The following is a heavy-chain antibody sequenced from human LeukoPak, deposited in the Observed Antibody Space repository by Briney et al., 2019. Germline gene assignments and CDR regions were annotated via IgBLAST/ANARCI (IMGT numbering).Heavy chain of an antibody. CDR3: AKDLDRVPYGMDV. V-gene: IGHV3-9*01. Sequence: GRSLRLSCAASGFTFDDYAMHWVRQAPGKGLEWASGISWNSGSIGYADSVKGRFTISRDNAKNSLYLQMNSLRAEDTALYYCAKDLDRVPYGMDVWGQGTTVTVSS. D-gene: IGHD2-2*03. CDR2: ISWNSGSI. J-gene: IGHJ6*02. CDR1: GFTFDDYA.